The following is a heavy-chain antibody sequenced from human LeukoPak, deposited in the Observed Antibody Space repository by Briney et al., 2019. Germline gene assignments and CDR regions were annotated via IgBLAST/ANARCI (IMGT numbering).Heavy chain of an antibody. CDR1: GGSISSSSYY. J-gene: IGHJ4*02. D-gene: IGHD3-10*01. V-gene: IGHV4-39*07. CDR2: IYYSGST. CDR3: AANSADYNTLGSSYKV. Sequence: SETLSLTCTVSGGSISSSSYYWGWIRQPPGKGLEWIGSIYYSGSTYYNPSLKSRVTISVDTSKNQFSLKLSSVTAADTAVYYCAANSADYNTLGSSYKVWGQGTLVTASS.